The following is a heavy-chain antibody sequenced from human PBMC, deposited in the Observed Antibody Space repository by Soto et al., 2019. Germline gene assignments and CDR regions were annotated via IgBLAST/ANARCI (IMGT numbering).Heavy chain of an antibody. CDR1: GGTSSSYT. V-gene: IGHV1-69*02. CDR2: IIPILGIA. J-gene: IGHJ5*02. D-gene: IGHD6-13*01. Sequence: GASVKVSCKASGGTSSSYTISWVRQAPGQGLEWMGRIIPILGIANYAQKFQGRVTITADKSTSTAYMELSSLRSEDTAVYYCARGPKYSSSWYSGADISWFAPWGQGTLVTVSS. CDR3: ARGPKYSSSWYSGADISWFAP.